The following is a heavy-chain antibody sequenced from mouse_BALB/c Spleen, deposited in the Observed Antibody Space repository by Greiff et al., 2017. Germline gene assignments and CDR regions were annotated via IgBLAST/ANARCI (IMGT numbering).Heavy chain of an antibody. J-gene: IGHJ4*01. V-gene: IGHV1-18*01. CDR3: ARSITTAHYYAMDY. CDR2: INPNNGGT. Sequence: EVQLHQSGPELVKPGASVKISCKTSGYTFTEYTMHWVKQSHGKSLEWIGGINPNNGGTSYNQKFKGKATLTVDKSSSTAYMELARLTSEDSAIYYCARSITTAHYYAMDYWGQGTSVTVSS. D-gene: IGHD1-2*01. CDR1: GYTFTEYT.